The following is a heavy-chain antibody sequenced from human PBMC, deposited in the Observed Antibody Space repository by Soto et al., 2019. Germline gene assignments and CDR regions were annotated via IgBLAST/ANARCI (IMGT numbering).Heavy chain of an antibody. CDR2: ISSSSSYT. D-gene: IGHD5-12*01. Sequence: QVQLVESGGGLVKPGGSLRLSCAASGFTFSDYYMSWIRQAPGKGLEWVSYISSSSSYTNYADSVKGRFTISRDNAKNSLYLQMNSLRAEDPAVYYCHXGXGXPDWYFDLWGRGTLVTVSS. V-gene: IGHV3-11*05. CDR3: HXGXGXPDWYFDL. CDR1: GFTFSDYY. J-gene: IGHJ2*01.